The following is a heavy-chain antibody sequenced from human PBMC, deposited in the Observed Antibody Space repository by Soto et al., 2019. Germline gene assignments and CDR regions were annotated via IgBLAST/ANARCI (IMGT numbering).Heavy chain of an antibody. CDR1: GFTFSSYG. D-gene: IGHD3-22*01. Sequence: PGGSLRLSCAASGFTFSSYGMHWVRQAPGKGLEWVAVIWYDGSNKYYADSVKGRFTISRDNSKNTLYLQMNSLRAEDTAVYYCARTDSSGYSFDYWSQANLVTVSS. CDR3: ARTDSSGYSFDY. V-gene: IGHV3-33*01. J-gene: IGHJ4*02. CDR2: IWYDGSNK.